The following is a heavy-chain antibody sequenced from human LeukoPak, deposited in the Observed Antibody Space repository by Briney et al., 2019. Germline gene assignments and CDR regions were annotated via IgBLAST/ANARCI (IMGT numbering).Heavy chain of an antibody. CDR1: GFTFSSYG. V-gene: IGHV3-30*18. CDR2: ISYDGSNK. CDR3: AKDRRWLRCFDY. Sequence: GGSLRLSCAASGFTFSSYGTHWVRQAPGKGLEWVAVISYDGSNKYYADSVKGRFTISRDNSKNTLYLQMNSLRAEDTAVYYCAKDRRWLRCFDYWGQGTLVTVSS. J-gene: IGHJ4*02. D-gene: IGHD5-12*01.